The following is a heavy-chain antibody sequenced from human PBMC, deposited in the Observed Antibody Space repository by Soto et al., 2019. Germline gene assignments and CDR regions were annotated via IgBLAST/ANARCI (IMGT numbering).Heavy chain of an antibody. Sequence: QVQLVQSGAEVKKPGASVKVSCKASGYTFTSYGISWVRQAPGQGLEWMGWISAHNGNTKYAQKLQGRVPMTTDTPASPAYREPRGLRFVHQGVVYLARDLLYCLLDYLGQGTLVTVSS. CDR2: ISAHNGNT. D-gene: IGHD2-15*01. CDR1: GYTFTSYG. J-gene: IGHJ4*02. CDR3: ARDLLYCLLDY. V-gene: IGHV1-18*01.